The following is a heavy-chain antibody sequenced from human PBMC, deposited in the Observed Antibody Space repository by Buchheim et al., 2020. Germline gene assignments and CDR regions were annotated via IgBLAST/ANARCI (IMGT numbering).Heavy chain of an antibody. CDR1: GFTFSSNY. J-gene: IGHJ5*02. CDR2: INSDGTST. V-gene: IGHV3-74*01. Sequence: EVQLVESGGGLVQPGGSLRLSCAASGFTFSSNYMHWVRQAPGKGLVWVSHINSDGTSTTYADSVKGRFTISRDNAKSTLYLQMGSLGAEDTAVYYCARGLSYNWFDPWGQGTL. D-gene: IGHD2-21*02. CDR3: ARGLSYNWFDP.